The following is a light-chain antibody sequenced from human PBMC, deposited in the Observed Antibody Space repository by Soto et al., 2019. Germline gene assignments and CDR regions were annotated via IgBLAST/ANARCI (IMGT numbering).Light chain of an antibody. J-gene: IGKJ5*01. Sequence: DVVMTQTPVSLSVTPVQPASISCKSTQSLLLGDGKTYLYWYLQKSGQPPQLLIYAVSNRFSGVPDRFSGSGSGTDFTLKISRVEAEDVGVYYRMQSVQLPITFGQGTRLEIK. CDR2: AVS. CDR1: QSLLLGDGKTY. V-gene: IGKV2D-29*01. CDR3: MQSVQLPIT.